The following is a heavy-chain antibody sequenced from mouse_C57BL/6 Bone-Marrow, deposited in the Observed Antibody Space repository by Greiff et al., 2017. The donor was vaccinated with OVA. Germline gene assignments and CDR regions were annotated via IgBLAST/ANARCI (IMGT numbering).Heavy chain of an antibody. V-gene: IGHV1-81*01. Sequence: QVQLQQSGAELARPGASVKLSCKASGYTFTSYGISWVKQRPGQGLEWIGEIYPRSGNTYYNEKFKGKATLTADKSSSTAYMELRSLTSEDSAVYFCARSYYYGSSYGYFDYWGQGTTLTVSS. D-gene: IGHD1-1*01. CDR1: GYTFTSYG. J-gene: IGHJ2*01. CDR3: ARSYYYGSSYGYFDY. CDR2: IYPRSGNT.